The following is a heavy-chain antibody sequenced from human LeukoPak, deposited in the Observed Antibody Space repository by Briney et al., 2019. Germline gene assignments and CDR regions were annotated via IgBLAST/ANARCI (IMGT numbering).Heavy chain of an antibody. CDR1: GYIFSDCY. D-gene: IGHD5-24*01. V-gene: IGHV1-2*02. J-gene: IGHJ4*02. CDR3: ARGEMDSNSFDY. Sequence: ASVKVSCKASGYIFSDCYMHWVRQAPGQGLEWMGWINPKSGGTNYGQKFQGRVTMTRDTSISTAYMELTRLTSDDTAVYYCARGEMDSNSFDYWGQGTLVTVSS. CDR2: INPKSGGT.